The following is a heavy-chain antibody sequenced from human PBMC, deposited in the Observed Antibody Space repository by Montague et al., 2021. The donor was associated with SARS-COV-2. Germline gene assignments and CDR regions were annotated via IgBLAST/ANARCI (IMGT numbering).Heavy chain of an antibody. D-gene: IGHD6-19*01. CDR2: VSSSGST. CDR3: ARLALSGWTSYYLYGLDV. Sequence: SETLSLTRTVSGDAISDNTYKWGWIRQPPGKGLELIASVSSSGSTHYXPSLQSRVTLSVDTSKNQISLKLTSVTAADTSVYYCARLALSGWTSYYLYGLDVWGQGTMVTVSS. V-gene: IGHV4-39*01. J-gene: IGHJ6*01. CDR1: GDAISDNTYK.